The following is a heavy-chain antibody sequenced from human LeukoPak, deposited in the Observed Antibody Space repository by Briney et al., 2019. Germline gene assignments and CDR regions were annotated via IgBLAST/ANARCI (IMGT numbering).Heavy chain of an antibody. CDR1: GFTFSSYS. D-gene: IGHD2-15*01. CDR2: ISSRSSYI. V-gene: IGHV3-21*01. CDR3: ARDVGRVVDEIDY. J-gene: IGHJ4*02. Sequence: KPGGSLRLSCAASGFTFSSYSMNWVRQAPGKGLEWVSCISSRSSYIYYADSLKGRFTISRDNAKNSLYLQMNSLRAEDTAVYYCARDVGRVVDEIDYWGRGTLVTVSS.